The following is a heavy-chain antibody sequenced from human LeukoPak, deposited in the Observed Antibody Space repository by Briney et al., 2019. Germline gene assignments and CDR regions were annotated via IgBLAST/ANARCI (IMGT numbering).Heavy chain of an antibody. CDR1: RYSFTTDD. J-gene: IGHJ4*02. V-gene: IGHV1-8*01. CDR3: ARVFGQWLAVD. D-gene: IGHD6-19*01. CDR2: INPGSGKT. Sequence: GASVKVSCKASRYSFTTDDISWVRQASGRGLEWMGFINPGSGKTRYPQKFQGRVTMTRDTSINTVYMELSSLRSEDTATYYCARVFGQWLAVDWGQGTPVIVSS.